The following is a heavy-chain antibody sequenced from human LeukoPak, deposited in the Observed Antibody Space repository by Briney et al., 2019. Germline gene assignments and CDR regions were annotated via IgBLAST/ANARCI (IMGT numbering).Heavy chain of an antibody. J-gene: IGHJ4*02. D-gene: IGHD1-26*01. CDR2: ISGSSAYT. CDR1: GFTFSDYY. CDR3: ARVGSRGYYFDY. Sequence: KPGGSLRLSCASSGFTFSDYYMSWIRQAPGKGLEWVSHISGSSAYTNYADSVKGRFTISRDNANNSLYLQMNSLTAEDTAVSYCARVGSRGYYFDYWGQGTLVNVSS. V-gene: IGHV3-11*06.